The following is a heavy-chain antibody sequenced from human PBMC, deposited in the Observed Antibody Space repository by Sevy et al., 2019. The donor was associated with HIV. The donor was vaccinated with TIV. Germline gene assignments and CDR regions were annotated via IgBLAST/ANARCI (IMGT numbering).Heavy chain of an antibody. D-gene: IGHD1-26*01. V-gene: IGHV3-30*18. CDR2: ISYDGSKT. CDR3: AKVGASKWEVFEFYGLDV. Sequence: GGSLRLSCVASGFTFTKYGMQWVRQAPGKGLEWVAGISYDGSKTYYGDSVKGRFTISRDNSKNTWFMEMKILRVEDTAVYYCAKVGASKWEVFEFYGLDVWGQGTTVTVSS. J-gene: IGHJ6*02. CDR1: GFTFTKYG.